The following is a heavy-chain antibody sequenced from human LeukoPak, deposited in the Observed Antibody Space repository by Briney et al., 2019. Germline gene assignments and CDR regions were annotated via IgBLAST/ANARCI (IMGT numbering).Heavy chain of an antibody. Sequence: GGSLRLSCAASGFTFSNYGMNWVRQAPGKGLEWVSYISSSGSTIYYADSVKGRFTISRDNAKNSLYLQMNSLRAEDTAVYYCARDPPNYYDSSGYPYWGQGTLVTVSS. D-gene: IGHD3-22*01. CDR2: ISSSGSTI. CDR3: ARDPPNYYDSSGYPY. CDR1: GFTFSNYG. J-gene: IGHJ4*02. V-gene: IGHV3-48*04.